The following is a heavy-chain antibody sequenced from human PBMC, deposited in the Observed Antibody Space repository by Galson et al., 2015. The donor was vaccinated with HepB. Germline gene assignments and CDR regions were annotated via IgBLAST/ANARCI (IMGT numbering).Heavy chain of an antibody. V-gene: IGHV3-66*01. CDR3: ARDSSGEAFDI. CDR2: IYSGGST. J-gene: IGHJ3*02. CDR1: GFTFGDYA. Sequence: SLRLSCAASGFTFGDYAMSWFRQAPGKGLEWVSVIYSGGSTYYADSVKGRFTISRDNSKNTLYLQMNSLRAEDTAVYYCARDSSGEAFDIWGQGTKVTVSS. D-gene: IGHD7-27*01.